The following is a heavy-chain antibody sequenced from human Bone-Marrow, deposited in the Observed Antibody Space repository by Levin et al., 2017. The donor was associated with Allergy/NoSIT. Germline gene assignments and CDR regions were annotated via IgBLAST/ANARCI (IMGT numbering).Heavy chain of an antibody. CDR1: GGTFSSYT. CDR3: ARDPGSDRRFTRANDAFDI. V-gene: IGHV1-69*04. J-gene: IGHJ3*02. CDR2: IIPILGIA. D-gene: IGHD3-3*01. Sequence: PGESLKISCKASGGTFSSYTISWVRQAPGQGLEWMGRIIPILGIANYAQKFQGRVTITADKSTSTAYMELSSLRSEDTAVYYCARDPGSDRRFTRANDAFDIWGQGTMVTVSS.